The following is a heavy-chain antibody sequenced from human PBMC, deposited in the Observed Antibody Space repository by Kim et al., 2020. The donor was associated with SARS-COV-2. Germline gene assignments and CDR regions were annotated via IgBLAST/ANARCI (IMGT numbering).Heavy chain of an antibody. J-gene: IGHJ6*02. V-gene: IGHV4-39*01. CDR3: ARHEDIVVVPAAMRYYYYGMDV. D-gene: IGHD2-2*01. CDR1: GGSISSSSYY. Sequence: SETLSLTCTVSGGSISSSSYYWGWIRQPPGKGLEWIGSIYYSGSTYYNPSLKSRVTISVDTSKNQFSLKLSSVTAADTAVYYCARHEDIVVVPAAMRYYYYGMDVWGQGTTVTVSS. CDR2: IYYSGST.